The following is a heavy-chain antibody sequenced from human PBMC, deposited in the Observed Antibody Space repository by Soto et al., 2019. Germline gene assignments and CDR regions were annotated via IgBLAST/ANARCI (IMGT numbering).Heavy chain of an antibody. CDR2: IDQDGSEK. CDR3: ARDRAMDDF. CDR1: GFTFSNYW. V-gene: IGHV3-7*05. Sequence: EVQLVESGGGLVQPGGSLRLSCAASGFTFSNYWMNWVRQAPGKGLEWVANIDQDGSEKNYVDSVMGRFTISRDNGKNSLFLQMNSLRAEDTAVYYCARDRAMDDFWGQGTLVTVAS. J-gene: IGHJ4*02.